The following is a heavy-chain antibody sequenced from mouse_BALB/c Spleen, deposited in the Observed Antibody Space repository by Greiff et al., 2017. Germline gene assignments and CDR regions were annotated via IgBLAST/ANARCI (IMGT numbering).Heavy chain of an antibody. CDR2: ISSGGSYT. J-gene: IGHJ4*01. CDR3: ARHHYGSHAGAMDY. CDR1: GFTFSSYA. D-gene: IGHD1-1*01. V-gene: IGHV5-9-3*01. Sequence: EVQVVESGGGLVKPGGSLKLPCAASGFTFSSYAMSWVRQTPEKRLEWVATISSGGSYTYYPDSVKGRFTISRDNAKNTLYLQMSSLRSEDTAMYYCARHHYGSHAGAMDYWGQGTSVTVSS.